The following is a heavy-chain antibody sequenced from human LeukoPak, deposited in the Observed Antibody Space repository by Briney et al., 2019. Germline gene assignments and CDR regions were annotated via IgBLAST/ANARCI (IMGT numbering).Heavy chain of an antibody. CDR1: GLSFSASG. CDR3: ARDPYSGNYGAYYYYYMDV. V-gene: IGHV3-21*01. Sequence: GGSLRLSCAGSGLSFSASGMNWVRQAPGKGLEWVAGVTPSGDPTYYADSVKGRFTISRDNAKSSLYLQMDSLRAEDTAVYYCARDPYSGNYGAYYYYYMDVWGKGTTVTISS. J-gene: IGHJ6*03. CDR2: VTPSGDPT. D-gene: IGHD1-26*01.